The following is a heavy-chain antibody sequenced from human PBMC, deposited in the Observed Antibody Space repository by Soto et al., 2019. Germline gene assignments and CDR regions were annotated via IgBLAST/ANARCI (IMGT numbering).Heavy chain of an antibody. CDR2: IKSKNDGGTT. CDR1: GFSFNIAW. V-gene: IGHV3-15*01. Sequence: GGSLRLSCAASGFSFNIAWMSWVRQAPGKGLEWVGRIKSKNDGGTTDFAAPVKGRFTISRDDSKNTVYLQMNSLKIEDTAVYYCTTGLAAAGTNYWGQGTLVTVSS. D-gene: IGHD6-13*01. CDR3: TTGLAAAGTNY. J-gene: IGHJ4*02.